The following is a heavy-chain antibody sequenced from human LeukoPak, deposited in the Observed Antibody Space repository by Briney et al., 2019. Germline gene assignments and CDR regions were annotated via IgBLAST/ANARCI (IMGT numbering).Heavy chain of an antibody. CDR1: GFTFSSYA. V-gene: IGHV3-23*01. CDR2: ISGSGGST. D-gene: IGHD2-15*01. J-gene: IGHJ4*02. Sequence: GGSLRLSCAASGFTFSSYAMSWVRQAPGKGLEWVSAISGSGGSTYYADSVKGRFTISRDNSKNTLYLQMNSLRAEDTAVYYCARVVVAATEHFDYWGQGTLVTVSS. CDR3: ARVVVAATEHFDY.